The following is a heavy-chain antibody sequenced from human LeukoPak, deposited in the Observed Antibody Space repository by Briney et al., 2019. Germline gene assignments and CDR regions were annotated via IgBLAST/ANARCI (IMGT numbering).Heavy chain of an antibody. CDR3: ARDWFHAIDY. V-gene: IGHV3-74*01. CDR2: IRSDGSDT. J-gene: IGHJ4*02. Sequence: GGSLRLSCAASGFTFSSYWMHWVRQAPGGGLVWVSRIRSDGSDTRYAESVKGRFTISRDNAKNTLYLQMNSLRAEDTAVYYCARDWFHAIDYWGQGTLVTVSS. D-gene: IGHD2/OR15-2a*01. CDR1: GFTFSSYW.